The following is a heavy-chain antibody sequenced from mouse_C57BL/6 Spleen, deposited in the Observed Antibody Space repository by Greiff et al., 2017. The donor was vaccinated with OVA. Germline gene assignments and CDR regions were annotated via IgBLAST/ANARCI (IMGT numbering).Heavy chain of an antibody. CDR3: TRGDGSSPGWFAY. Sequence: LVESGAELVRPGASVTLSCKASGYTFTDYEMHWVKQTPVHGLEWIGAIDPETGGTAYNQKFKGKAILTADKSSSTAYMELRSLTSEDSAVYYCTRGDGSSPGWFAYWGQGTLVTVSA. D-gene: IGHD1-1*01. CDR2: IDPETGGT. J-gene: IGHJ3*01. V-gene: IGHV1-15*01. CDR1: GYTFTDYE.